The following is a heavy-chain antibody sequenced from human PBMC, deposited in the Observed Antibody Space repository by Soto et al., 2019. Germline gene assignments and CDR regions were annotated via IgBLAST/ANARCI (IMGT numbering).Heavy chain of an antibody. Sequence: GGSLRLSCAASGFTFSSYGMHWVRQAPGKGLEWVAVISYDGSNKYYADSVKGRFTISRDNSKNTLYLQMNSLKTEDTAVYYCTTFDRGLRWGQGTLVTVSS. CDR3: TTFDRGLR. V-gene: IGHV3-30*03. D-gene: IGHD5-12*01. CDR2: ISYDGSNK. CDR1: GFTFSSYG. J-gene: IGHJ4*02.